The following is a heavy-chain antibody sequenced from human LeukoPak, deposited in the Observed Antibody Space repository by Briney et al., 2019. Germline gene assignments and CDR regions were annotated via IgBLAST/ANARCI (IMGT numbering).Heavy chain of an antibody. CDR2: ISSRGSYI. CDR3: ARDLGDIVLVPPSIYFDL. J-gene: IGHJ2*01. CDR1: GFTFSSYS. V-gene: IGHV3-21*01. Sequence: GGSLRLSCAASGFTFSSYSMNWVRHTPGKGLEWVSSISSRGSYIYYADSVRGRFTVSRDNSKNPLYLHMDRLRAEDTAVYYCARDLGDIVLVPPSIYFDLWGRGTLVTVAS. D-gene: IGHD2-2*02.